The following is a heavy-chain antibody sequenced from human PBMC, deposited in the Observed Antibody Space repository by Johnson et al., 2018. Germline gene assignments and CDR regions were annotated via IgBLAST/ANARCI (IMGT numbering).Heavy chain of an antibody. D-gene: IGHD7-27*01. CDR3: ARPHWEDNI. V-gene: IGHV3-7*01. CDR1: GFTFSSYW. J-gene: IGHJ3*02. Sequence: VQLVESGGGLVQPGGSLRLSCAASGFTFSSYWMSWARQAPGKGLEWVANINQDETKKYYVDSVNGRFTIARDKAKNSLYLQMNSLRAEDTAVYYCARPHWEDNIWGQGTMVTVS. CDR2: INQDETKK.